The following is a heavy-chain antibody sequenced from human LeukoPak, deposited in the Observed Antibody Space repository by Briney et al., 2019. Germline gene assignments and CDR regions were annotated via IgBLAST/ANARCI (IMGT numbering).Heavy chain of an antibody. V-gene: IGHV1-69*13. D-gene: IGHD2-15*01. Sequence: GASVKVSCKAFGGTFSSYAISWVRQAPGQGLEWMGGIIPIFGTANYAQKFQGRVTITADESTSTAYMELSSLRSEDTAVYYCARGSGYCSGGSCFYPMFDPWGQGTLVTVSS. CDR3: ARGSGYCSGGSCFYPMFDP. CDR1: GGTFSSYA. CDR2: IIPIFGTA. J-gene: IGHJ5*02.